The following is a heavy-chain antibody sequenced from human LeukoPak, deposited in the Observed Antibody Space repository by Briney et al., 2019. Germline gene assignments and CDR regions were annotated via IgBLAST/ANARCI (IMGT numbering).Heavy chain of an antibody. J-gene: IGHJ4*02. CDR2: IGIDSGNT. V-gene: IGHV3-48*01. D-gene: IGHD1-1*01. Sequence: GGSLRLSCTASGFPLIEYSMNWVRQAPGKGLEWISYIGIDSGNTKYADSVRGRFTISADKAKNSLYLQMNSLRVEDTAVYYCARDHNYAFDNWGQGTLVSVAS. CDR1: GFPLIEYS. CDR3: ARDHNYAFDN.